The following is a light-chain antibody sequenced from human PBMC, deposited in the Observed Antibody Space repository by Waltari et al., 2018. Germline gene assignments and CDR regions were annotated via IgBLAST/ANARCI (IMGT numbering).Light chain of an antibody. CDR1: QTISGSW. J-gene: IGKJ4*01. V-gene: IGKV3-20*01. CDR2: GAS. CDR3: QQYDGSSVT. Sequence: EMVLTQSPGPLSLSPAERATLPCRASQTISGSWLTLYQQKPGQAPRLVIYGASIRATAIPDRFSGSGSGTDFTLTISRLEPEDFAVYYCQQYDGSSVTFGGGTKVEIK.